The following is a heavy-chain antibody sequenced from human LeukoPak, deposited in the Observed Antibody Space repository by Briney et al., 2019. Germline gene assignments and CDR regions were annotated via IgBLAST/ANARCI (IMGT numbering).Heavy chain of an antibody. CDR2: INHSGST. V-gene: IGHV4-34*01. D-gene: IGHD2-2*01. CDR1: GGSFSGYY. CDR3: ARHRPRYCSSTSCYKAFDI. J-gene: IGHJ3*02. Sequence: SETLSLTCAVYGGSFSGYYWSWIRQPPGKGLEWIGEINHSGSTNYNPSLKSRVTISVDTSKNQFSLKLSSVTAADTAVYHCARHRPRYCSSTSCYKAFDIWGQGTMVTVSS.